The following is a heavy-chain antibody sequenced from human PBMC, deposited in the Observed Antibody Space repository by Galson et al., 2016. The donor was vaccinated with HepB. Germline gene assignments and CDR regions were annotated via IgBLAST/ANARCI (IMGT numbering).Heavy chain of an antibody. V-gene: IGHV3-15*01. CDR2: IKSKTDDGIT. CDR1: GFTFSNAW. CDR3: TIQRSVGYFDH. D-gene: IGHD1-1*01. Sequence: SLRLSCAASGFTFSNAWMSWVRQAPGKGLEWVGRIKSKTDDGITDHAAPVKGRFTISRDDSKNTLYLEMNSLKIEDTAVYYCTIQRSVGYFDHWGQGVLVTVSS. J-gene: IGHJ4*02.